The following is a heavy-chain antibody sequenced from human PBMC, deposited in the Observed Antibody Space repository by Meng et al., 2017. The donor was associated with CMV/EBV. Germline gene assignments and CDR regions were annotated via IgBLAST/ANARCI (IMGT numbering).Heavy chain of an antibody. CDR1: GFTFSSYG. Sequence: LSLTCAASGFTFSSYGMHWVRQAPGKGLEWVAFIRYDGSNKYYADSVKGRFTISRDNSKNTLYLQMNSLRAEDTAVYYCAKDSMVPSAYYDFWSGYYTGGPHFDYWGQGTLVTVSS. CDR3: AKDSMVPSAYYDFWSGYYTGGPHFDY. D-gene: IGHD3-3*01. J-gene: IGHJ4*02. CDR2: IRYDGSNK. V-gene: IGHV3-30*02.